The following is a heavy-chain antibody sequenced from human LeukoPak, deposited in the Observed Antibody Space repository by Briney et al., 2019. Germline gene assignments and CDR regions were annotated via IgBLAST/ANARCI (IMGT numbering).Heavy chain of an antibody. J-gene: IGHJ4*02. CDR1: GGSISSTNYF. CDR3: ARSYCGGDCYASGGIDY. D-gene: IGHD2-21*02. Sequence: SGTLSLTCTVSGGSISSTNYFWDCIRQPPGKGLEWLGGISHSGRTYNIAPLKSRVTISADTSKKQFSLKLNSVTAADTAVYYCARSYCGGDCYASGGIDYWGQGTLVTVSS. V-gene: IGHV4-39*01. CDR2: ISHSGRT.